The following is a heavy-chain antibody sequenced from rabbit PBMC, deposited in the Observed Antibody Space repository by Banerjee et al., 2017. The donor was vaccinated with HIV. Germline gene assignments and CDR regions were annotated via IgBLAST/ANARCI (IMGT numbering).Heavy chain of an antibody. V-gene: IGHV1S40*01. CDR1: EFSLSSYA. J-gene: IGHJ4*01. CDR3: ARDLAGVIGWNFSL. D-gene: IGHD4-1*01. CDR2: IAAGSGSA. Sequence: QSVEESGGDLVKPGGTLTLTCTVSEFSLSSYAMSWVRQAPGKGLEWIACIAAGSGSAYYASWAKGRFTISKASWTTVTLQMTSLTAADTASYFCARDLAGVIGWNFSLWGPGTLVTVS.